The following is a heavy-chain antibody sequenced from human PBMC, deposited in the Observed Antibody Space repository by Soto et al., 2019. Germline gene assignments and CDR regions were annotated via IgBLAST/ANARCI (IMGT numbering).Heavy chain of an antibody. CDR2: IHTSGST. D-gene: IGHD3-9*01. J-gene: IGHJ4*02. CDR1: GGSISSGDYY. V-gene: IGHV4-61*08. CDR3: ARDSGSNRRLIKQEFDH. Sequence: KPSETLSLTCTVSGGSISSGDYYWNWLRQPPGKGLEWIGYIHTSGSTNYNPSLQSRVSMSIHTSKNQFSLTVNPVTAADTAVYYCARDSGSNRRLIKQEFDHWGQGALVTVSS.